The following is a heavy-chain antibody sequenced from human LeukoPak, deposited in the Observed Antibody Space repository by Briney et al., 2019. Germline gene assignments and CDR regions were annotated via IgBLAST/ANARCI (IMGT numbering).Heavy chain of an antibody. CDR3: ARKKDYGDYVDY. J-gene: IGHJ4*02. CDR1: GASIGSGGYS. CDR2: IYHSGNT. Sequence: SETLSLTCAVSGASIGSGGYSWNWIRLPPGKGLEWIANIYHSGNTYYNPSLRSRVTISVDTSKNQFSLMLSSVTAADTALYYCARKKDYGDYVDYWGQGTLVTVS. V-gene: IGHV4-30-2*01. D-gene: IGHD4-17*01.